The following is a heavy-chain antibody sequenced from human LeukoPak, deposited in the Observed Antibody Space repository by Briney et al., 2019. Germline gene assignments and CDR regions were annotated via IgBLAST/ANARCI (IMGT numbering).Heavy chain of an antibody. D-gene: IGHD3-3*01. CDR2: IYYSGST. CDR1: GGSISSYY. Sequence: SETLSLTCTVSGGSISSYYWSWIRQPPGKGLEWIGYIYYSGSTNYNPSLKSRVTISVDTSKNQFSLKLSSVTAADTAVYSCARVDFWSGYPYWGQGTLVTVSS. CDR3: ARVDFWSGYPY. J-gene: IGHJ4*02. V-gene: IGHV4-59*01.